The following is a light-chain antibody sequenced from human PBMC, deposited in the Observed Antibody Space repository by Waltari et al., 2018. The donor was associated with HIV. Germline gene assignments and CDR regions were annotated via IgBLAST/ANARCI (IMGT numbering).Light chain of an antibody. V-gene: IGKV1-39*01. Sequence: DIQMTQSPPSLTASVGDRVTITCRASQNIGSYLNWYQLRPGQAPNVLIYVSTNLQTGVPSRFSGRGSGTDFTLTINDLQPEDFVFYFCQQSYSKPRTFGQGTK. CDR1: QNIGSY. CDR2: VST. CDR3: QQSYSKPRT. J-gene: IGKJ1*01.